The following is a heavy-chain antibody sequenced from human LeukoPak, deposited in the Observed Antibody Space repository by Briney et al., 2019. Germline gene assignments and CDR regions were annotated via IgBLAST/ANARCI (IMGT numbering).Heavy chain of an antibody. D-gene: IGHD1-26*01. Sequence: SGTLSLTCAVSGGSITSSKWWSWVRQSSGKELEWIGEISHSGAANHNPSLKSRVTISVDKSKNKFSLELTSVTAADTAVYYCARHQMGANTFDYWGRGTLVTVSS. CDR3: ARHQMGANTFDY. CDR1: GGSITSSKW. CDR2: ISHSGAA. V-gene: IGHV4-4*02. J-gene: IGHJ4*02.